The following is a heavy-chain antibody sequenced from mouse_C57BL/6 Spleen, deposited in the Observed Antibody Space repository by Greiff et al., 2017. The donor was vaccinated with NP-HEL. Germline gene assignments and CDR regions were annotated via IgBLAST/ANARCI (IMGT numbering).Heavy chain of an antibody. CDR2: ISSGGDCI. J-gene: IGHJ4*01. CDR3: TRERANYDGSSYLYYDAMGY. D-gene: IGHD1-1*01. CDR1: GFTFSSYA. V-gene: IGHV5-9-1*02. Sequence: EVQLVESGEGLVKPGGSLKLSCAASGFTFSSYAMSWVRQTPEKRLEWVAYISSGGDCIYYAATVKGRFTLSRDNASHPLYLQMSSLKSEDTAMYYCTRERANYDGSSYLYYDAMGYWGQGTSVTVSS.